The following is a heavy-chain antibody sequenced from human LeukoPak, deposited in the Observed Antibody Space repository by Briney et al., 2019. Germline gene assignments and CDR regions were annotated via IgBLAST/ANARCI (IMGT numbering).Heavy chain of an antibody. CDR1: GGSFSGYY. V-gene: IGHV4-34*01. CDR2: INHSGST. J-gene: IGHJ4*02. Sequence: SETLSLTCAVYGGSFSGYYWSWIRQPPGKGLEWIGEINHSGSTNHNPSLKSRVTISVDTSKNQFSLKLSSVTAADTAVYYCARGAGASAYYYDSSGYYYVLFDYWGQGTLVTVSS. D-gene: IGHD3-22*01. CDR3: ARGAGASAYYYDSSGYYYVLFDY.